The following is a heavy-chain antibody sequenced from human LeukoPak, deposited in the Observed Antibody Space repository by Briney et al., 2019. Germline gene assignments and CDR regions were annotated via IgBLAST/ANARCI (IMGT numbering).Heavy chain of an antibody. V-gene: IGHV1-69*13. D-gene: IGHD3-3*01. J-gene: IGHJ5*02. Sequence: GASVKVSCKASGGTFSSYAISWVRQAPGQGLEWMGGIIPIFGTANYAQKFQGRVTITADESTSTAYMELSSLRSEDTAVYYCAREIAFWSGYTGGNWFDPWGQGTLVTVSS. CDR3: AREIAFWSGYTGGNWFDP. CDR1: GGTFSSYA. CDR2: IIPIFGTA.